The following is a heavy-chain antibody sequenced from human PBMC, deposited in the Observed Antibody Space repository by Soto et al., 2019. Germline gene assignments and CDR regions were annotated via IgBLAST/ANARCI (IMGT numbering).Heavy chain of an antibody. CDR3: AKDGSRMTPVTTSQY. J-gene: IGHJ4*02. CDR1: GFTFSSYG. D-gene: IGHD4-17*01. V-gene: IGHV3-30*18. Sequence: QVQLVESGGGVVQPGRSLRLSCAASGFTFSSYGMHWVRQAPGKGLEWVAVISYDGSNKYYADSVMGRFTISRDNSKNTLYLQMNPLRAEDTAVYYCAKDGSRMTPVTTSQYWGQGTLVTVSS. CDR2: ISYDGSNK.